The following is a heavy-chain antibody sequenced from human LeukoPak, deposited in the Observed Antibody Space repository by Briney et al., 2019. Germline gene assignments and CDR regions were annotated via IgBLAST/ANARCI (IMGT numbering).Heavy chain of an antibody. CDR3: ARDSEEDTATIDY. CDR1: GGSFSGYY. Sequence: SETLSLTCAVYGGSFSGYYWSWIRQPPGKGLEWIGEINHSGSTNYNPSLKSRVTISVDTSKNQFSLKLSSVTAADTAVYYCARDSEEDTATIDYWGQGTLVTVSS. CDR2: INHSGST. D-gene: IGHD5-18*01. V-gene: IGHV4-34*01. J-gene: IGHJ4*02.